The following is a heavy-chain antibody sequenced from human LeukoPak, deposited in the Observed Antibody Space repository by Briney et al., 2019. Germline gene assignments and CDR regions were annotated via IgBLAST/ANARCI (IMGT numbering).Heavy chain of an antibody. D-gene: IGHD6-13*01. Sequence: ASVKVSCKASGGTFSSYAISWVRQAPGQGLEWMGGIIPIFGTANYAQKFQGRVTITADESTSTAYMELSSLRSEDTAVYYCARDHSGYSSSWSMYNWFDPWGQGTLVTVSS. CDR3: ARDHSGYSSSWSMYNWFDP. J-gene: IGHJ5*02. V-gene: IGHV1-69*13. CDR2: IIPIFGTA. CDR1: GGTFSSYA.